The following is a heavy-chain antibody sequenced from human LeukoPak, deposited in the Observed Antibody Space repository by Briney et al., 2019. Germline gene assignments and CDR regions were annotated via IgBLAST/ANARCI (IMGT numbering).Heavy chain of an antibody. J-gene: IGHJ3*02. V-gene: IGHV3-23*01. CDR3: AKTGYNYGYGAFDI. CDR1: GFTFSTYA. D-gene: IGHD5-18*01. CDR2: ISGSGGST. Sequence: GGSLRLSCAASGFTFSTYAMSWVRQAPGRGLEWVSVISGSGGSTYYADSVKGRFTISRDNSKNTLYLQMNSLRAADTAVYYCAKTGYNYGYGAFDIWGQGTMVTVSS.